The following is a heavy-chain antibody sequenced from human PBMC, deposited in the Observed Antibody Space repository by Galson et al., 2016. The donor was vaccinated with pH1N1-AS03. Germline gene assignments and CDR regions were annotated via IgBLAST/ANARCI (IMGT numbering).Heavy chain of an antibody. J-gene: IGHJ3*01. Sequence: SVKVSCKASGYTFNTYYMHWVRQAPGQGLEWMGIIYPTGDGKNYAQKFQGRVTMTRDTSTSTFYMELSSLISDDTAVYFCARDSGGWAVDFWGQGTEVTVSS. V-gene: IGHV1-46*02. D-gene: IGHD6-19*01. CDR1: GYTFNTYY. CDR2: IYPTGDGK. CDR3: ARDSGGWAVDF.